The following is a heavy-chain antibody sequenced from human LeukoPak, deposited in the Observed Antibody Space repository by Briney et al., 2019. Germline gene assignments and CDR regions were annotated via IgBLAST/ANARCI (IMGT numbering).Heavy chain of an antibody. V-gene: IGHV3-7*03. D-gene: IGHD5-24*01. J-gene: IGHJ4*02. CDR1: GFMFGSNW. Sequence: GGSLRLSCAASGFMFGSNWMSWVRLAPGKGLEWVANIKEDGTETYYVDSVKGRSTISRDNAKNSLYLQMNSLRVEDTAVYYCAKEGRSLQTYWGQGTLVTVSS. CDR3: AKEGRSLQTY. CDR2: IKEDGTET.